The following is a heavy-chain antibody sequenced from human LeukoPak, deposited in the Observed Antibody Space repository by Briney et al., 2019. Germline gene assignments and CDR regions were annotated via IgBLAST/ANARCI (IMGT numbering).Heavy chain of an antibody. CDR2: ISSRSRYI. CDR3: AREIAAAGHDYYYYMDV. D-gene: IGHD6-13*01. J-gene: IGHJ6*03. Sequence: GGSLRLSCAASGFTFSSYSMNWVRQAPGKGLEWVSSISSRSRYIYYADSVTGRFTISRDNATNSLYLQMNSLRAEDTAVYYCAREIAAAGHDYYYYMDVWGKGTTVTVSS. CDR1: GFTFSSYS. V-gene: IGHV3-21*01.